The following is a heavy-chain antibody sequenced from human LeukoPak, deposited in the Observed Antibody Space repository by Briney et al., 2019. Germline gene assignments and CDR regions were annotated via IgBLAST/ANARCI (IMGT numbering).Heavy chain of an antibody. CDR2: IWYDGSDK. D-gene: IGHD3-22*01. J-gene: IGHJ4*02. CDR1: GFTFSSSG. V-gene: IGHV3-33*01. Sequence: PGRSLRLSCAASGFTFSSSGMHWVRQAPGKGLEWVAVIWYDGSDKYSADSVKGRFTISRDNAKNSLYLQMNSLRDEDTAVYYCARTPSVGDYDSSGYYSGYFDYWGQGTLVTVSS. CDR3: ARTPSVGDYDSSGYYSGYFDY.